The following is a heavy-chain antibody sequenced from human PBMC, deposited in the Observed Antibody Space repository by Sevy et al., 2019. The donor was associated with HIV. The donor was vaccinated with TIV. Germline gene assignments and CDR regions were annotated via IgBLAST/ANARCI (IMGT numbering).Heavy chain of an antibody. Sequence: SQTLSLTCAISGDSVSSNSAAWNWIRQSPSRGLEWLGRTYYRSKWYNDYAVSVKSRITINPDTSKNQFSLQLNSVTPEDTAVYYFARAGYYGSGTRLYYFDYWGQGTLVTVSS. V-gene: IGHV6-1*01. CDR3: ARAGYYGSGTRLYYFDY. J-gene: IGHJ4*02. CDR1: GDSVSSNSAA. D-gene: IGHD3-10*01. CDR2: TYYRSKWYN.